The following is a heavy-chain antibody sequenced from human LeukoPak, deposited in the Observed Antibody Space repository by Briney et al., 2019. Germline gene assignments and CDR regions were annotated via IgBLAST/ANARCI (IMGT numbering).Heavy chain of an antibody. D-gene: IGHD1-1*01. CDR2: ISYDGSNK. Sequence: PGGSLRLSCAASGFSFSSCAMSWVRQAPGKGLEWVAIISYDGSNKYYADSVKGRFTISRDSSKNTLYLQMNCLRAEDTAVYYCARDPSLRTTLDYWGQGTLVTVSS. CDR3: ARDPSLRTTLDY. V-gene: IGHV3-30-3*01. J-gene: IGHJ4*02. CDR1: GFSFSSCA.